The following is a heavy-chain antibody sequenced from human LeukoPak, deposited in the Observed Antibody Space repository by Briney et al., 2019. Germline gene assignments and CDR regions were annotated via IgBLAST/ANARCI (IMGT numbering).Heavy chain of an antibody. CDR3: ARDVTAGAGAVGMAV. CDR1: GDSFSNNIAA. Sequence: SQNLSLTCVLSGDSFSNNIAAWNWVRQSPSRGLEWLGSTYYRSKCYNDYAVSVESRITINPDTSKNQFSLQLNSVTPEDTAVYYCARDVTAGAGAVGMAVWGKGTTVTVSS. CDR2: TYYRSKCYN. D-gene: IGHD6-13*01. J-gene: IGHJ6*04. V-gene: IGHV6-1*01.